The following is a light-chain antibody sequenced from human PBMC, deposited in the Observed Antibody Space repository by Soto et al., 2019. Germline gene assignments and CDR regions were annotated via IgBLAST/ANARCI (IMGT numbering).Light chain of an antibody. V-gene: IGKV1-5*03. CDR2: KAS. Sequence: DIQMTQSPSTLSASVGDRVIITCRASQSISSWLAWYQQKPGKPPKLLIYKASSLESGVPSRFSGSGSGTEFTLTINSLQPDDFATYYCQQYNSYSFGQGTKLEIK. J-gene: IGKJ2*01. CDR1: QSISSW. CDR3: QQYNSYS.